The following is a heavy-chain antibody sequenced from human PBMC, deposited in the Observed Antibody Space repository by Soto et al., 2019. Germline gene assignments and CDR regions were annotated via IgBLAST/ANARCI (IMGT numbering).Heavy chain of an antibody. CDR2: ISSSGSTI. CDR1: GFTSSDYY. J-gene: IGHJ4*02. D-gene: IGHD4-4*01. CDR3: ARDTTFTVTKAPGVDY. Sequence: GGSVRLSCAASGFTSSDYYTSWIRQATGKGLEWVSYISSSGSTIYYADSVKGRFTISRDNAKNSLYLQMNSLRAEDTAVYYCARDTTFTVTKAPGVDYWGQGTLLTVSS. V-gene: IGHV3-11*01.